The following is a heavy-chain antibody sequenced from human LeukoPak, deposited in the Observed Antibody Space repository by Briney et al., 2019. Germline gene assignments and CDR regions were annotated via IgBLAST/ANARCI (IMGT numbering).Heavy chain of an antibody. Sequence: PSETLSLTCTVSGDSITSNRYSWGWIRQPPGKGLEWIGAIYSSGSTYYNPSLQSRVTISVDTSKNQFSLRLSSVAAADTAVYYCASGVWALPWGQGTLVTVSS. CDR1: GDSITSNRYS. D-gene: IGHD2-21*02. CDR2: IYSSGST. J-gene: IGHJ5*02. V-gene: IGHV4-39*01. CDR3: ASGVWALP.